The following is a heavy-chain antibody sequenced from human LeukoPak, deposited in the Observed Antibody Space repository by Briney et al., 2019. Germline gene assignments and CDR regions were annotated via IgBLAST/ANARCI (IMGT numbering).Heavy chain of an antibody. D-gene: IGHD6-13*01. CDR2: IPASGGST. V-gene: IGHV3-23*01. CDR3: AKGTHSSSWHWFDP. J-gene: IGHJ5*02. Sequence: GGSLRLSCAASGFTFSSNVTIWVRQAPGQGLEWVSSIPASGGSTYYADSVKGRFSISRDNSKNSLYLQMNSLRVEDTAVYYCAKGTHSSSWHWFDPWGQGTLVTVSS. CDR1: GFTFSSNV.